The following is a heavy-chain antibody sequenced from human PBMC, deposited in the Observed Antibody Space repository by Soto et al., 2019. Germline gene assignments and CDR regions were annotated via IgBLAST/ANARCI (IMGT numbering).Heavy chain of an antibody. CDR1: GFDFGEYA. V-gene: IGHV3-9*01. CDR3: XXXHLGGAVAVPFFDQ. J-gene: IGHJ4*02. D-gene: IGHD6-19*01. Sequence: EVQLVESGGGLVQPGRSLRLSCTASGFDFGEYAMHWVRQAPGKGLEWVSGITWNSGNIGYAESGKGRFTISRDNDNNSLFLQLNSMRPEDTAVYXXXXXHLGGAVAVPFFDQRGQGAQVTVSS. CDR2: ITWNSGNI.